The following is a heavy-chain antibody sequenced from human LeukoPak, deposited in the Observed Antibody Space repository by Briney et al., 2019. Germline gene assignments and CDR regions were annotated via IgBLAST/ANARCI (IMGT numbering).Heavy chain of an antibody. CDR2: IYSGGST. Sequence: GGSLRLSCAASGFTVSSNYMSWVRQAPGKGLEWVSVIYSGGSTYYADSVKGRFTISRDNSKNTLYLQMNSLRAEDTAVYYCARDLRRRTIFGVVIRIFDYWGQGTLVTVSS. CDR3: ARDLRRRTIFGVVIRIFDY. D-gene: IGHD3-3*01. V-gene: IGHV3-66*02. J-gene: IGHJ4*02. CDR1: GFTVSSNY.